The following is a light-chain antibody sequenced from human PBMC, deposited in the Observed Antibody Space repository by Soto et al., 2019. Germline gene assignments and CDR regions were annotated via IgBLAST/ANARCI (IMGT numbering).Light chain of an antibody. V-gene: IGLV2-8*01. CDR2: DVI. J-gene: IGLJ1*01. Sequence: QSALTQPPSASGSPGQTVAISCTGTSSDVGAYNYVSWYQQHPGKVPKLMIYDVIQRPSGVPARFSGSKSGNTASLTVSGLQPEDEADYYCCSYTTSSTYVFGTGTKLTVL. CDR1: SSDVGAYNY. CDR3: CSYTTSSTYV.